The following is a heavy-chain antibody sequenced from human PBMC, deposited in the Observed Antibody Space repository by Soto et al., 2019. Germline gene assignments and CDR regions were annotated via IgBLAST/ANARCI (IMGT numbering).Heavy chain of an antibody. CDR3: ARLYGYSGFDY. CDR1: GGSISSYY. V-gene: IGHV4-59*08. CDR2: IYYSGST. D-gene: IGHD5-18*01. J-gene: IGHJ4*02. Sequence: SETLSLTCTVSGGSISSYYWSWIRRPPGKGLEWIGYIYYSGSTNYNPSLKSRVTISVDTSKNQFSLKLSSVTAADTAVYYCARLYGYSGFDYWGQGTLVTVSS.